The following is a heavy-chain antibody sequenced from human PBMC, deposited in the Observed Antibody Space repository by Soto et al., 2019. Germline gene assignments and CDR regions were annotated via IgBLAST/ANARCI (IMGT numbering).Heavy chain of an antibody. CDR2: IYYSGST. V-gene: IGHV4-59*01. Sequence: ESLSLTCTVSVGSISSYYWSWIREPPGKGLEWIGYIYYSGSTNYNPSLKSRVTISVDTSKNQFSLKLSSVTAADTAVYYCARDRRIGDSYYYYYGMDVWGQGTTVTVSS. D-gene: IGHD2-21*02. CDR3: ARDRRIGDSYYYYYGMDV. CDR1: VGSISSYY. J-gene: IGHJ6*02.